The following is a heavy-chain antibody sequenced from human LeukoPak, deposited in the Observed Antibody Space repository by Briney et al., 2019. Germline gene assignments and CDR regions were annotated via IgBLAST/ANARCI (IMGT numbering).Heavy chain of an antibody. CDR1: GGYISSYY. Sequence: SETLSLTCTVSGGYISSYYWSWIRQPPGKGLEWIGYIYYGGSPKYNPSLKSRVTISLDTSKSQFSLNLTSVTAADTAMYYCARGAILAGTSLWGKGTTVTISS. CDR2: IYYGGSP. D-gene: IGHD3-9*01. V-gene: IGHV4-59*01. CDR3: ARGAILAGTSL. J-gene: IGHJ6*04.